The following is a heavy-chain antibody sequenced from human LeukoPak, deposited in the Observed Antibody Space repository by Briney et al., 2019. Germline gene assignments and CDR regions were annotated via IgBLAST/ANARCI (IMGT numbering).Heavy chain of an antibody. Sequence: PVGSLRLSCAASGFTFSSYAMSWVRQAPGKGLEWVSAISGSGGSTYYADSVKGRFTISRDNSKNTLYLQMNSLRAEDTAVYYCATRGYSYGSSDYWGQGTLVTVSS. CDR2: ISGSGGST. CDR3: ATRGYSYGSSDY. V-gene: IGHV3-23*01. J-gene: IGHJ4*02. D-gene: IGHD5-18*01. CDR1: GFTFSSYA.